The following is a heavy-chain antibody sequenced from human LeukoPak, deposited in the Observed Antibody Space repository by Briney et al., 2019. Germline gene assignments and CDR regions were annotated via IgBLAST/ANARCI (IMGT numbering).Heavy chain of an antibody. Sequence: PSDTLSLTCTVSSGSISSSTYYWGWIRQPPGKGLEWIGSIYYSGSTYYNPSLKSRVTIFVDTSKNQFSLKMSSVTAADTAMYYCARNKYYYGSRNYGVPNWFDPCGQGTLVTVSS. CDR2: IYYSGST. CDR3: ARNKYYYGSRNYGVPNWFDP. CDR1: SGSISSSTYY. J-gene: IGHJ5*02. D-gene: IGHD3-10*01. V-gene: IGHV4-39*01.